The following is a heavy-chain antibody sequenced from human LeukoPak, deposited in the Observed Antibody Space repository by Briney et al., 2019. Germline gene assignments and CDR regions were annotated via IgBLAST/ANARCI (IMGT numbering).Heavy chain of an antibody. CDR1: GFTFSSYG. CDR2: ISYDGSNK. CDR3: AKAVVGATVPIDY. Sequence: GGSLRLSCAASGFTFSSYGMHWVRQAPGKGLEGVAVISYDGSNKYYADSVKGRFTISRDNSKNTLYLQMNSLRAEDTAVYYCAKAVVGATVPIDYWGQGTLVTVSS. V-gene: IGHV3-30*18. J-gene: IGHJ4*02. D-gene: IGHD1-26*01.